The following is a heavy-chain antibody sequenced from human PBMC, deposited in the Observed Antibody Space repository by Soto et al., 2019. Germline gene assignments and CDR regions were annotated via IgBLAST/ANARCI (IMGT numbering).Heavy chain of an antibody. CDR2: IIPIFGTA. CDR1: GGTFSSYA. CDR3: ARERGPNYYDSSGYYYVEGV. J-gene: IGHJ6*02. D-gene: IGHD3-22*01. Sequence: SVKVSCKASGGTFSSYAISWVRQAPGQGLEWMGGIIPIFGTANYAQKFQGRVTITADESTSTAYMELSSLRSEDTAVYYCARERGPNYYDSSGYYYVEGVWGQGTTVTVSS. V-gene: IGHV1-69*13.